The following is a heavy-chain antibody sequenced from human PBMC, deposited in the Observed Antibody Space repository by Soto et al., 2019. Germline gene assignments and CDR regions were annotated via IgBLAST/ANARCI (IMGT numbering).Heavy chain of an antibody. J-gene: IGHJ4*02. CDR1: GGSISSGGYS. D-gene: IGHD1-26*01. V-gene: IGHV4-30-2*01. Sequence: SETLSLTCAVSGGSISSGGYSWSWIRQPPGKGLEWIGYIYHSGSTYYNPSLKSRVTISVDRSKNQFSLKLSSVTAADTAVYYCARGGRRELRFFDYWGQGTLVTVSS. CDR2: IYHSGST. CDR3: ARGGRRELRFFDY.